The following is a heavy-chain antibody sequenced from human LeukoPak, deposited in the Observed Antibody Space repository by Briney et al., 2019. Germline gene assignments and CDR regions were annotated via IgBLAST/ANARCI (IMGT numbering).Heavy chain of an antibody. CDR1: GGSFSGYY. CDR3: ARCGENGYLY. J-gene: IGHJ4*02. V-gene: IGHV4-34*01. CDR2: INHSGST. D-gene: IGHD5-12*01. Sequence: SETLSLTCAVYGGSFSGYYWSWIRQPPGKGLEWIGEINHSGSTNYNPSLKSRVTISVDTSKNQFSLKLSSVTAADTAVYYCARCGENGYLYWGQGTPVTVSS.